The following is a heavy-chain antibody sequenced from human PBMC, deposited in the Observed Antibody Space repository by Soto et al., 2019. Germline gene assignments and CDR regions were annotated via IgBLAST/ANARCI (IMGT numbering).Heavy chain of an antibody. CDR2: ISTYNGNT. J-gene: IGHJ3*02. CDR3: ARDPGYSTTWHQAYDI. CDR1: GYTFTSYG. V-gene: IGHV1-18*01. Sequence: QVQLVQSGAEVKKPGASVKVSCRASGYTFTSYGISWVRQAPGHGPEWMGRISTYNGNTNYVQKRQGRVTMTTATSSNTADLELRSLRYADTAVYYCARDPGYSTTWHQAYDIWGQGTMVTVSS. D-gene: IGHD6-13*01.